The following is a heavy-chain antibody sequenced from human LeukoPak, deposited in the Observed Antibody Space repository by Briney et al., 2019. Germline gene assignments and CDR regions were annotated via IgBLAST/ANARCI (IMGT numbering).Heavy chain of an antibody. J-gene: IGHJ6*03. D-gene: IGHD4-11*01. CDR1: GYTFTGYY. Sequence: GASVKVSCKASGYTFTGYYMHWVRQAPGQGLEWMGWINPNSGGTNYAQKFQGRVTMTRDTSISTAYMELSRLRSDDTVVYYCARGATVSSYYYYYYMDVWGKGTTVTVSS. CDR3: ARGATVSSYYYYYYMDV. CDR2: INPNSGGT. V-gene: IGHV1-2*02.